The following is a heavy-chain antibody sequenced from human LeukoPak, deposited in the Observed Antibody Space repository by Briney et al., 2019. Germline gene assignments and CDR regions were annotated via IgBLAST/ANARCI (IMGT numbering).Heavy chain of an antibody. Sequence: GESLKISCKGSGYSFTSYWIGWVRQMPGKGLEWMGIIYPGDSGTRYSPSFQGQVTISADKSISTAYLQWSSLKASDTAMYYCARRGELRYLREDYWGQGTLVTVSS. CDR3: ARRGELRYLREDY. V-gene: IGHV5-51*01. D-gene: IGHD1-26*01. J-gene: IGHJ4*02. CDR1: GYSFTSYW. CDR2: IYPGDSGT.